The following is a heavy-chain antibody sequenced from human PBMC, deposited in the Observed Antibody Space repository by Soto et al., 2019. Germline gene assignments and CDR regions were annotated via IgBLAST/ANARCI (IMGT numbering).Heavy chain of an antibody. Sequence: QVQLQESGPGLVKPSETLSLTCTVSGGSISSYYWSWIRQPPGKGLEWIGYIYYSGSTNYNPSLKSRVTISVDTSKNQFSLKLSSVTAADTAVYYCAREPLAAAGPYWYFDLWGRGTLVTVSS. CDR3: AREPLAAAGPYWYFDL. J-gene: IGHJ2*01. CDR2: IYYSGST. D-gene: IGHD6-13*01. CDR1: GGSISSYY. V-gene: IGHV4-59*01.